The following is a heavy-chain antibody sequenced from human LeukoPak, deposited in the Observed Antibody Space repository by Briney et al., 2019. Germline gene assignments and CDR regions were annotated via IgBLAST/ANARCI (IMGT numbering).Heavy chain of an antibody. Sequence: ASETLSLTCTVSGGSISSSSYYWGWIRQAPGKGLEWIGSIYYSGNTHYNPSLKSRVTISVDASRTQFSLKLSSVSAADTAVYYCARSGYTRGLYPIQWGQGTLVTVSS. CDR1: GGSISSSSYY. CDR3: ARSGYTRGLYPIQ. D-gene: IGHD2-2*02. CDR2: IYYSGNT. J-gene: IGHJ4*02. V-gene: IGHV4-39*01.